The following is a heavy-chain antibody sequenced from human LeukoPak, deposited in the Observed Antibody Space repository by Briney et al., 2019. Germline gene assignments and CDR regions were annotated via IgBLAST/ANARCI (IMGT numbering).Heavy chain of an antibody. V-gene: IGHV4-34*01. CDR2: INHSGST. Sequence: PSETLSLTCAVYGGSFSGYYWSWIRQPPGKGLEWIGEINHSGSTNYNPSLKSRVTISVDTSKNQFSLKLSSVTAADTAVYYCATRGYSYGSNWFDPWGQGTLVTVSS. D-gene: IGHD5-18*01. CDR3: ATRGYSYGSNWFDP. J-gene: IGHJ5*02. CDR1: GGSFSGYY.